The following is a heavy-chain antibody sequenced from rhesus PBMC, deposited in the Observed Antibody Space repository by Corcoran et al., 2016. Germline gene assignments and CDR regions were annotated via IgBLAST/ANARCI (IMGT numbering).Heavy chain of an antibody. Sequence: QLQLQESGPGLVKPSETLSVTCAVSGGSISSSYWSWIRQAPGKGLEWIGYIYGSGSSTNHNPSLKSRVTLSVETSKNQLSLKLGSGTAADTAVYYCAGGAAAGYYWGQGVLVTGSS. V-gene: IGHV4-169*02. CDR2: IYGSGSST. D-gene: IGHD6-25*01. J-gene: IGHJ4*01. CDR3: AGGAAAGYY. CDR1: GGSISSSY.